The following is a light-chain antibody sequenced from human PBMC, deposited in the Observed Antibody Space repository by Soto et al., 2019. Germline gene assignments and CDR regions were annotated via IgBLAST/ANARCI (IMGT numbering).Light chain of an antibody. J-gene: IGLJ3*02. CDR2: EDK. CDR1: SGSIASKY. V-gene: IGLV6-57*04. CDR3: QSYDDNNNL. Sequence: NFMLTQPHSVSGSPGETITISCTRTSGSIASKYVHWYQQRPGGAPTTVIYEDKERPSGVPDRFSGSIDTSSNSASLIISGLKTEDEADYYCQSYDDNNNLFGGGTQLTVL.